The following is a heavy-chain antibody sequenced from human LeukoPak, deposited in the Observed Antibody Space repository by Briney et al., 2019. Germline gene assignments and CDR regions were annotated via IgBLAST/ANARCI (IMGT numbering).Heavy chain of an antibody. CDR1: GFTFSSYA. D-gene: IGHD6-19*01. Sequence: PGGSLRLSCAASGFTFSSYAMSWVRQAPGKGLEWVSAISGSGGSTYYADSVKGRFTISRDNSKNTLYLQMNSLRAEDTAVYYCAKDTGYSSGDRPHDAFDIWGQGTMVTVSS. J-gene: IGHJ3*02. V-gene: IGHV3-23*01. CDR3: AKDTGYSSGDRPHDAFDI. CDR2: ISGSGGST.